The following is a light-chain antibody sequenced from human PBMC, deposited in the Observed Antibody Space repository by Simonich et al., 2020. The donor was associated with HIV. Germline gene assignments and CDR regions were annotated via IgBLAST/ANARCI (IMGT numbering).Light chain of an antibody. J-gene: IGKJ4*01. CDR3: QQRSNWPPL. Sequence: EIVMTQSPATLSVSPGERATLSCRASQSVSSNLAWYQQKPGQAPRLLIYGASTRATGIPARFSGSGSGTEFTLTISSMQSEDFAVYYCQQRSNWPPLFGGGTKVEIK. V-gene: IGKV3-15*01. CDR2: GAS. CDR1: QSVSSN.